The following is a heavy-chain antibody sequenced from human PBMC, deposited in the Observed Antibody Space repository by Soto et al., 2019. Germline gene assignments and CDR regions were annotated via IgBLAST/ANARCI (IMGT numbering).Heavy chain of an antibody. CDR2: ISYDGSNK. V-gene: IGHV3-30-3*01. J-gene: IGHJ4*02. Sequence: QVQLVESGGGVVQPGRSLRLSCAASGFTFSSYAMHWVRQAPGKGLEWVAVISYDGSNKYYADSVKGRFTISRDNSKNTLYLQMNSLRAEDTAVYYCAREAWSGYFHGGLGYWGQGTLVTVSS. CDR1: GFTFSSYA. D-gene: IGHD3-3*01. CDR3: AREAWSGYFHGGLGY.